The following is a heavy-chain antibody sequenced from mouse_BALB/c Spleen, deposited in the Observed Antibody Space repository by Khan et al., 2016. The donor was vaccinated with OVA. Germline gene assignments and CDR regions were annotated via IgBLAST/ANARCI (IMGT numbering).Heavy chain of an antibody. V-gene: IGHV1-4*01. CDR3: AREGAYYRSDGWFAY. D-gene: IGHD2-14*01. CDR1: GYTFTSYT. Sequence: QVQLKESGAELTRPGASVKMSCKASGYTFTSYTMHWVKQRPGQGLVWIGYINPGSAYTNYNQKFKDKATLTADKSSSTAYMQLSSLTSEDSAVYYCAREGAYYRSDGWFAYWGQGTLVTVST. CDR2: INPGSAYT. J-gene: IGHJ3*01.